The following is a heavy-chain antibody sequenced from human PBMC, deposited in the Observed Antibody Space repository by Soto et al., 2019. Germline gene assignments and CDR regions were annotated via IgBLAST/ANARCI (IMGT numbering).Heavy chain of an antibody. CDR1: GGSFSGYY. CDR3: ARAVAGTGGRYYYGMDV. V-gene: IGHV4-34*01. D-gene: IGHD6-19*01. Sequence: PSETLSLTCAVYGGSFSGYYWSWIRQPPGKGLEWIGEINHSGSTNYNPSLKSRVTISVDTSKNQFSLKLSSVTAADTAVYYCARAVAGTGGRYYYGMDVWGQGTTVTVSS. CDR2: INHSGST. J-gene: IGHJ6*02.